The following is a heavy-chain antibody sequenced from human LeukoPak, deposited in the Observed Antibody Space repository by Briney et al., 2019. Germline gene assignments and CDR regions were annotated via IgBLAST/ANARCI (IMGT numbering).Heavy chain of an antibody. V-gene: IGHV1-24*01. Sequence: ASVKVSCKVSGYTLTELSMHWVRQAPGKGLEWMGGFDPEDGETIYAQKFQGRVTMTEGTSTDTAYMELSSLRSEDTAVYYCARGDDSSGYYYFDYWGQGTLVTVSS. CDR2: FDPEDGET. J-gene: IGHJ4*02. CDR1: GYTLTELS. CDR3: ARGDDSSGYYYFDY. D-gene: IGHD3-22*01.